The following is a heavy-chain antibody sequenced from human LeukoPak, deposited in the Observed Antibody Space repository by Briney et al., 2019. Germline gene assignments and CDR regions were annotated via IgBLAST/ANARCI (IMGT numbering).Heavy chain of an antibody. D-gene: IGHD4/OR15-4a*01. CDR3: VRGASHLAY. Sequence: GGSLRLSCAASGFTFSNYDMSWVRQAPGKGLEWVSSISRSGAYAHYADSVKGRFTISRDNSNSTLFLQMNSLRGDDTAVYYCVRGASHLAYWGQGTLVTASS. J-gene: IGHJ4*02. CDR1: GFTFSNYD. V-gene: IGHV3-23*01. CDR2: ISRSGAYA.